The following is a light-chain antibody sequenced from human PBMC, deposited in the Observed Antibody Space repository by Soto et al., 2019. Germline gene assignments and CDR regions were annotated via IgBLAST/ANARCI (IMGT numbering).Light chain of an antibody. CDR1: QSVSSSY. Sequence: EIVLTQSPGTLSLSPGERATLSCRASQSVSSSYLAWYQQKPGQAPRLLIYGASSRAPGIPDRFSGIGSVTDFTLTISRREPEDFAVYYCQQYGSSPPVTFGQGTKLEIK. CDR3: QQYGSSPPVT. J-gene: IGKJ2*01. CDR2: GAS. V-gene: IGKV3-20*01.